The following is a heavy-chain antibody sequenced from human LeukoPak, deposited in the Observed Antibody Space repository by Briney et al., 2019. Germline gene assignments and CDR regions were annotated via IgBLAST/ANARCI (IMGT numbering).Heavy chain of an antibody. V-gene: IGHV3-11*01. D-gene: IGHD3-22*01. J-gene: IGHJ4*02. CDR2: ISTSAGTI. CDR1: GFTFSDYY. CDR3: ARDAIDSSGFDFDY. Sequence: GRSLRLSCAASGFTFSDYYMTWVRQAPGKGLEWISYISTSAGTIYYADSVKGRFTISRDNAKNSLYLQMNSLRAEDTAVYYCARDAIDSSGFDFDYWGQGTLVTVSS.